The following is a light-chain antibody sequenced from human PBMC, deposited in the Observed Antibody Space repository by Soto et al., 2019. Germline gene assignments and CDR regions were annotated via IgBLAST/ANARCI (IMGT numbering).Light chain of an antibody. J-gene: IGKJ1*01. CDR1: QSVSTW. V-gene: IGKV1-5*01. CDR2: DAS. CDR3: HRLMSECRR. Sequence: DIQMTQSPSTLSASVGDRVTITCRASQSVSTWLAWYQQKPGKAPKLLIYDASTLESGVPSRFSGSGSGTEFTLTISSLQPEDFASYDWHRLMSECRRFGRETEVDIK.